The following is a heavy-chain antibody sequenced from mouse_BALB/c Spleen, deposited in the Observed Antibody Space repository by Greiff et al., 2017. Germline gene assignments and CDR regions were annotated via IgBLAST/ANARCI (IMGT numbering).Heavy chain of an antibody. Sequence: QVQLQQSGAELMKPGASVKISCKATGYTFSSYWIEWVKQRPGHGLEWIGEILPGSGSTNYNEKFKGKATFTADTSSTTAYMQLSSLTSEDSAVYYCAREVLKDAMDYWGQGTSVTVSA. CDR1: GYTFSSYW. CDR2: ILPGSGST. V-gene: IGHV1-9*01. D-gene: IGHD1-3*01. J-gene: IGHJ4*01. CDR3: AREVLKDAMDY.